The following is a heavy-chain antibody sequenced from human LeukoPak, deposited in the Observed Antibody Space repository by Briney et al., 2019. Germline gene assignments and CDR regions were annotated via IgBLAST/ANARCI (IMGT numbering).Heavy chain of an antibody. CDR3: ARGRGRYFDWLRGDY. J-gene: IGHJ4*02. CDR2: IYHSGST. Sequence: PSETLSLTCTVSGYSISSGYYWGWIRQPPGKGLEWIGSIYHSGSTYYNPSLKSRVTISVDTSKNQFSLKLSSVTAADTAVYYCARGRGRYFDWLRGDYWGQGTLVTVSS. V-gene: IGHV4-38-2*02. CDR1: GYSISSGYY. D-gene: IGHD3-9*01.